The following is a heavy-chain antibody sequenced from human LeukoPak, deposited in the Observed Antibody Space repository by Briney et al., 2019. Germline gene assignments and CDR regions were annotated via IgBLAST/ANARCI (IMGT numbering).Heavy chain of an antibody. Sequence: SQTLPLTCTVSGGSISSGGYYWSWIRQPPGKGLEWIGTIYYSGSTYYNPSLKSRVTISLDTSKNQFSLKLSSVTAADTAVYYCARGRRYYDSSGYYYDYWGQGTLVTVSS. CDR2: IYYSGST. CDR3: ARGRRYYDSSGYYYDY. J-gene: IGHJ4*02. CDR1: GGSISSGGYY. D-gene: IGHD3-22*01. V-gene: IGHV4-39*07.